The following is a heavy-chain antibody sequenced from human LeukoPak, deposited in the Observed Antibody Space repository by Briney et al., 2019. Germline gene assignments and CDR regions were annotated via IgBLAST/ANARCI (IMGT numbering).Heavy chain of an antibody. D-gene: IGHD5-12*01. V-gene: IGHV3-30*18. J-gene: IGHJ4*02. CDR1: GFTFSSYG. CDR3: AKDGYSGYDYFFDY. CDR2: ISYDGSNK. Sequence: GGSMRLSCAASGFTFSSYGMHWVRQAPGKGLEWVAVISYDGSNKYYADSVKGRFTISRDNSKNTLYLQMNSLRAEDTAVYYCAKDGYSGYDYFFDYWGQGTLVTVSS.